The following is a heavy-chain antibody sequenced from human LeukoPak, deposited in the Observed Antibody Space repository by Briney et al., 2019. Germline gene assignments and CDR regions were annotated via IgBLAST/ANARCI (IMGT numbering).Heavy chain of an antibody. CDR2: INPNSGGT. Sequence: ASVKVSCKASGYTFTGYYMHWVRQAPGQGLEWMGWINPNSGGTNYAQKFQGRVTMTRDTSISTAYMELSRLRSDDTAVYYCARGSGIAAAGNLFDYWGQGTLVTVSS. CDR1: GYTFTGYY. V-gene: IGHV1-2*02. CDR3: ARGSGIAAAGNLFDY. D-gene: IGHD6-13*01. J-gene: IGHJ4*02.